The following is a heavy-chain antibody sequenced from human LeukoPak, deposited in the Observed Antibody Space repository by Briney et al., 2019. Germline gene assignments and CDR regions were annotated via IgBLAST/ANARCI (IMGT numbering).Heavy chain of an antibody. CDR2: INQGGST. CDR1: GGSLGNYY. V-gene: IGHV4-34*01. Sequence: PSETLSLTCTVYGGSLGNYYWSWIRQPPGKGLEWIAEINQGGSTNYNPSLKSRVTISLDTSKNQFSLKLSSVSAADTAVYYCAIGPGGYYFDYWGQGTLVTVSS. CDR3: AIGPGGYYFDY. J-gene: IGHJ4*02. D-gene: IGHD3-3*01.